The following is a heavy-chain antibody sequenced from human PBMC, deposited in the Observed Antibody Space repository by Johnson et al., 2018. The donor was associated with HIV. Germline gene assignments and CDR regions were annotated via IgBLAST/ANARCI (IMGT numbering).Heavy chain of an antibody. J-gene: IGHJ3*02. D-gene: IGHD6-13*01. CDR3: AREGEGYSSSWYDAFDI. CDR2: ISFDGSNK. Sequence: QVQLVESGGGLVKPGESLRLSCVASGFTFSNYPMHWVRQAPGKGLEWVAVISFDGSNKYYTDSVTGRFTISRDNSKNTLYLQMNSLRAEDTAVYYCAREGEGYSSSWYDAFDIWGQGTMVTVSS. CDR1: GFTFSNYP. V-gene: IGHV3-30*04.